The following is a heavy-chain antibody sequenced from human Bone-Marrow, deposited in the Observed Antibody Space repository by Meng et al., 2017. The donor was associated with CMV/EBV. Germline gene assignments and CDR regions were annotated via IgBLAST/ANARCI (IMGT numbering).Heavy chain of an antibody. Sequence: GESLKISCAASGFAFSTYAMHWVRQAPGKGLEWVALISYDGTKEYYAESVKGRFTISRDSAKNSLNLQMNSLRVEDTAIYYCARDVRHRDSGPPWGQGALVTVSS. J-gene: IGHJ5*02. CDR2: ISYDGTKE. V-gene: IGHV3-30*04. CDR1: GFAFSTYA. D-gene: IGHD3-10*02. CDR3: ARDVRHRDSGPP.